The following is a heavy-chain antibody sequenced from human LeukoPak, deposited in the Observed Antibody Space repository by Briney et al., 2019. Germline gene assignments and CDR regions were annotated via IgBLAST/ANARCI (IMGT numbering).Heavy chain of an antibody. V-gene: IGHV5-51*01. CDR3: ARRSSLATPLFDF. CDR1: GYSFTGYW. CDR2: TYPGDSNT. D-gene: IGHD4-23*01. Sequence: GESLKISCKASGYSFTGYWIGWVRQMPGKGLEWLGITYPGDSNTRYSPSFQGQVTISADKSISAAYLQWSSLKASDTATYFCARRSSLATPLFDFWGQGTLVTVSS. J-gene: IGHJ4*02.